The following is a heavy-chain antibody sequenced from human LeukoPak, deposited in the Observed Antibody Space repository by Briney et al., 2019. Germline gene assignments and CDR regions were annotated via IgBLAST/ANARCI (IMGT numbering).Heavy chain of an antibody. CDR3: ARQRLGYYLDS. D-gene: IGHD5-24*01. CDR2: VSFSSTYI. CDR1: GFRFTDYT. V-gene: IGHV3-21*01. Sequence: GGSLRLSCAASGFRFTDYTMNWVPQAPGKRLEWVSSVSFSSTYIYYADSVKGRDTVSRDNAKNSLYLQMNSLGDGDTAVYYCARQRLGYYLDSWGQGTLVTVSS. J-gene: IGHJ4*02.